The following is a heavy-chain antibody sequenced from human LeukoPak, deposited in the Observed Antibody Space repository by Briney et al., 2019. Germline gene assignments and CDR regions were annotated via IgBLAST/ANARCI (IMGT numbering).Heavy chain of an antibody. CDR1: GGSFSGYY. CDR2: INHSGSI. J-gene: IGHJ3*02. Sequence: SETLSLTCAVYGGSFSGYYWSWIRQPPGKGLEWIGEINHSGSINYNPSLKSRVTISVDTSKNQFSLKLSSVTAADTAVYYCARAQRFLEWLLYRRGAFDIWGQGTMVTVSS. V-gene: IGHV4-34*01. CDR3: ARAQRFLEWLLYRRGAFDI. D-gene: IGHD3-3*01.